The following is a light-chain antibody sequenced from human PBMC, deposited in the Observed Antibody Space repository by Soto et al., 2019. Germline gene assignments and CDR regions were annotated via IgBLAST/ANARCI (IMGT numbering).Light chain of an antibody. CDR3: QQYGSSRT. CDR1: QSISSDY. Sequence: EVVLTQSPDTLSLSPGERATLSCRASQSISSDYLVWYQQKPGQAPRLLIYGASSRATGIPDRFSGSGSGTDFTLTISRLEPEDFAVYYCQQYGSSRTFGQGTKVEIK. V-gene: IGKV3-20*01. J-gene: IGKJ1*01. CDR2: GAS.